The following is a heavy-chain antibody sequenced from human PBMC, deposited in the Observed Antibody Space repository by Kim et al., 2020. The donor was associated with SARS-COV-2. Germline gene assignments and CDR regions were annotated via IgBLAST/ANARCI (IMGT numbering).Heavy chain of an antibody. Sequence: GGSLRLSCAASGFTVSSNYMSWVRQAPGKGLEWVSVIYGGGNTYYADSVKGRFTVSRHNSKNTLYLQMNSLRTEDTAVYYCARGTVENAFDIWGQGTMVT. V-gene: IGHV3-53*04. CDR1: GFTVSSNY. D-gene: IGHD6-19*01. CDR2: IYGGGNT. J-gene: IGHJ3*02. CDR3: ARGTVENAFDI.